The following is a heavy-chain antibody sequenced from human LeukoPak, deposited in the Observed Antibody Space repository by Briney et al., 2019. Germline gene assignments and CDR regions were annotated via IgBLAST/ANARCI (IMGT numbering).Heavy chain of an antibody. CDR1: RGSISSSRYY. V-gene: IGHV4-39*01. CDR3: ARHSKRGYCSGASCYRL. Sequence: SETPFLTCTVSRGSISSSRYYWGWIRQSPGKGLEWAGSISYRGNTYYRPSVKSRLTMSGDTSMNRFSLKLRSVTAADTAVYYCARHSKRGYCSGASCYRLWGQGTLVAVSA. CDR2: ISYRGNT. J-gene: IGHJ4*02. D-gene: IGHD2-15*01.